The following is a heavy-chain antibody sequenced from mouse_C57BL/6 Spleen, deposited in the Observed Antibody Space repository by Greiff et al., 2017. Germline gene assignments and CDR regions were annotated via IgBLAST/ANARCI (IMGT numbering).Heavy chain of an antibody. CDR3: ERGGGDYYGSSSWYFDV. CDR2: ISDGGSYT. D-gene: IGHD1-1*01. Sequence: EVPLVESGGGLVKPGGSLKLSCAASGFTFSSYAMSWVRQTPEKRLEWVATISDGGSYTYYPDNVKGRFTISRDNAKNNLYLQMSHLKSEDTAMYYCERGGGDYYGSSSWYFDVWGTGTTVTVSS. CDR1: GFTFSSYA. V-gene: IGHV5-4*01. J-gene: IGHJ1*03.